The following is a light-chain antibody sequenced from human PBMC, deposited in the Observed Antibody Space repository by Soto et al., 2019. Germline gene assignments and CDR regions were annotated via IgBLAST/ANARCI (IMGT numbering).Light chain of an antibody. Sequence: QSALTQPASVSGSPGQSITISCTGTSSDVGGYNYVSWYQHHPGKAPKLMIYEVSNRPSGVSDRFSGSKSGNTASLTISGLQAEDEADYYCSSYTSSSTVLFGGGTQLTVL. CDR3: SSYTSSSTVL. CDR1: SSDVGGYNY. J-gene: IGLJ2*01. CDR2: EVS. V-gene: IGLV2-14*01.